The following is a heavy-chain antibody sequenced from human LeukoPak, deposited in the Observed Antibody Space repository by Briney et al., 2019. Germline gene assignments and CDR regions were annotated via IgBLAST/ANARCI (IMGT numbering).Heavy chain of an antibody. D-gene: IGHD2-2*01. CDR1: GYTFTSYY. J-gene: IGHJ5*02. V-gene: IGHV1-46*01. Sequence: GASVKVSCKASGYTFTSYYMHWVRQAPGQGLEWMGIINPSGGSTSYAQKFQGRVTMTRDTSTSTAYMELRSLRSDDTAVYYCARGGGSGYCSSTSCKIPWFDPWGQGTLVTVSS. CDR2: INPSGGST. CDR3: ARGGGSGYCSSTSCKIPWFDP.